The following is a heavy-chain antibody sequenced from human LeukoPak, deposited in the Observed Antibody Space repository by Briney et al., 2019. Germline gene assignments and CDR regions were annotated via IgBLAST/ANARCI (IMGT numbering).Heavy chain of an antibody. CDR3: AKSTAIVWGSYRGVDY. J-gene: IGHJ4*02. D-gene: IGHD3-16*02. Sequence: GGSLRLSCAVSGFTFSSYGMHWVRQAPGKGLEWVAFIRYDGSNKYYADSVKGRFIISRDNSKNTLYLQMNSLRAEDTAVYYCAKSTAIVWGSYRGVDYWGQGTLVTVSS. V-gene: IGHV3-30*02. CDR2: IRYDGSNK. CDR1: GFTFSSYG.